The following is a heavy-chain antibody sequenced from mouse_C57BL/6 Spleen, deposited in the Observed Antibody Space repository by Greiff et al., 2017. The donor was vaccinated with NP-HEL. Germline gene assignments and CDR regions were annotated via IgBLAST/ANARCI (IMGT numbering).Heavy chain of an antibody. Sequence: QVQLQQSGAELARPGASVKLSCKASGYTFTSYGISWVKQRTGQGLEWIGEIHPRSGNTYYNEKFKGKATLTADKSSSTAYMELRSLTSEDSAVYFCARDEDYFDYWGQGTTLTVSS. V-gene: IGHV1-81*01. J-gene: IGHJ2*01. CDR2: IHPRSGNT. CDR1: GYTFTSYG. CDR3: ARDEDYFDY.